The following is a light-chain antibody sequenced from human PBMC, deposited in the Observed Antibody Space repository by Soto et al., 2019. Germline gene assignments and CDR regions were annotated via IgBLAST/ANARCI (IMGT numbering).Light chain of an antibody. V-gene: IGKV1-12*01. CDR1: QYISSW. J-gene: IGKJ2*01. Sequence: DIQMTQSPSSVSASVGDRVTITCRASQYISSWLAWYQQKPGKTPQLLIYAASSLQSGVPSSFSGSGYGTDFTLTISCLQPEDFATYYCLQSNSFPHTFGQGTKLEIK. CDR2: AAS. CDR3: LQSNSFPHT.